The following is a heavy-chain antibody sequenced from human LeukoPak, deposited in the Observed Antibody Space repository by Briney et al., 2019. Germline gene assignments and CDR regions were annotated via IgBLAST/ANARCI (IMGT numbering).Heavy chain of an antibody. D-gene: IGHD3-3*01. CDR2: ISSNGGST. CDR1: GFTFSSTT. Sequence: GGSLRLSCVASGFTFSSTTMGWVRQAPGRGLEYVSMISSNGGSTHYADSVKGRFTISRDNSKNTLYLQMSSLRVDDTAVYYCVKESSGGPFYDFWSARSPYYGLDVWGQGTTVTVSS. V-gene: IGHV3-64D*06. CDR3: VKESSGGPFYDFWSARSPYYGLDV. J-gene: IGHJ6*02.